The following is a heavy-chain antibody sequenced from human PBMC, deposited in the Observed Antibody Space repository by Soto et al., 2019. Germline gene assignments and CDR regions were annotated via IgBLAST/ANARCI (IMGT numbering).Heavy chain of an antibody. J-gene: IGHJ6*02. D-gene: IGHD2-2*01. V-gene: IGHV3-7*05. CDR3: ARDLGAPGRGSAVGYYYHYGMDV. Sequence: EVQLVESGGGLVQPGGSLRLSCAASEFTFSSHWMNWVRQAPGKGLEWVANIKEDGSEKYYVDSVKGRFTISRDNAKNSLYLQMNSLRGEDTAVYYCARDLGAPGRGSAVGYYYHYGMDVWGQGTTVTVSS. CDR1: EFTFSSHW. CDR2: IKEDGSEK.